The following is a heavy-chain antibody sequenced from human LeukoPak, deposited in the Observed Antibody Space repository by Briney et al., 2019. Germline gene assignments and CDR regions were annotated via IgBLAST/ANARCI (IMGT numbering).Heavy chain of an antibody. J-gene: IGHJ3*02. CDR3: TRSDYDSGGDDAFDI. V-gene: IGHV3-49*03. CDR1: GFTFGDYA. D-gene: IGHD2-21*02. CDR2: IRRKAYSEAT. Sequence: GGSLRLSCTASGFTFGDYAMSWFRQAPGKGPEWVGFIRRKAYSEATQYAASVKGRFTISRDDSKSIAYLQMNSLKTEDTAVYYCTRSDYDSGGDDAFDIWGQGTMVTVSS.